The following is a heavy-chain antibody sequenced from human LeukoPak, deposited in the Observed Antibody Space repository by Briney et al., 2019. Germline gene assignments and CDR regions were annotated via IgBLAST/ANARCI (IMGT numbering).Heavy chain of an antibody. Sequence: PSETLSLTCTVSGGSISSYYWSWIRQPPGKGLEWICYIYYSGSTNYNPSLKSRVTISVDTSKNQFSLKLSSVTTADTAIYYCARDSGKCTSTSCSDYLDLWGQGTLVTVSS. CDR1: GGSISSYY. J-gene: IGHJ4*02. CDR3: ARDSGKCTSTSCSDYLDL. D-gene: IGHD2-2*01. CDR2: IYYSGST. V-gene: IGHV4-59*01.